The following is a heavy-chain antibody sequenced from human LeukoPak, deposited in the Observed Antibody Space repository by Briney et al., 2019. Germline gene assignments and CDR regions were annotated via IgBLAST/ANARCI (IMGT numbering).Heavy chain of an antibody. J-gene: IGHJ4*02. CDR3: ARDRAREWELLWYDY. V-gene: IGHV1-2*02. CDR2: INPNSGGT. CDR1: GYTFTGYY. D-gene: IGHD1-26*01. Sequence: ASVKVSCKASGYTFTGYYMHWVRQAPGQGLEWMGWINPNSGGTNYAQKFQGRVTMTRDTSISTAYMELSRLRSDDTAVYYCARDRAREWELLWYDYWGQGTLVTVSS.